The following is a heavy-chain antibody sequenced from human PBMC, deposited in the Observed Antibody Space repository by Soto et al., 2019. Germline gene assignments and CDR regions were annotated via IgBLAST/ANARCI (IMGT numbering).Heavy chain of an antibody. Sequence: EVQLVESGGGLVQPGGSLRLSCAASGFTFSSYAMWWVRQAPGKGLECVSAISGGGETTYYADSVKGRFTISRDNSKNTLYLQMNSLSAEKTGVYYCAFNSGSGSYYFDYWGQGTLVTVSS. J-gene: IGHJ4*02. CDR1: GFTFSSYA. CDR3: AFNSGSGSYYFDY. V-gene: IGHV3-23*04. D-gene: IGHD3-10*01. CDR2: ISGGGETT.